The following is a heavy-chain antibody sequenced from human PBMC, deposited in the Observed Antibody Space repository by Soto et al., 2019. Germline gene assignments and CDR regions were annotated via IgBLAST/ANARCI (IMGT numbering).Heavy chain of an antibody. CDR2: ISGSGGST. CDR3: AKDPPFKPDSYYYMDV. CDR1: GFTFSSYA. Sequence: PGGSLRLSCAASGFTFSSYAMSWVRQAPWKGLEWVSAISGSGGSTYYADSVKGRFTISRDNSKNTLYLQMNSLRAEDTAVYYCAKDPPFKPDSYYYMDVWGKGTTVTVSS. J-gene: IGHJ6*03. V-gene: IGHV3-23*01.